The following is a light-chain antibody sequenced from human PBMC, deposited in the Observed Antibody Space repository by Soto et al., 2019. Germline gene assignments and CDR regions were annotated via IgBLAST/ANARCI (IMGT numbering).Light chain of an antibody. CDR1: QTISSW. Sequence: QVRSRLKGYIREREAITGRASQTISSWLAWYQQKPGKAPKLLIYKASTLKSGVPSRFSGSGSGTEFTLTISILQPDDLATYYSQRYKSYSEAFGQGTKVDIK. V-gene: IGKV1-5*03. CDR3: QRYKSYSEA. CDR2: KAS. J-gene: IGKJ1*01.